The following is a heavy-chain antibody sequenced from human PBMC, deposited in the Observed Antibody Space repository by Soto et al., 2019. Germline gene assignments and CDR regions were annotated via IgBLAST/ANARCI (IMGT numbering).Heavy chain of an antibody. V-gene: IGHV4-59*01. J-gene: IGHJ4*02. D-gene: IGHD1-26*01. Sequence: SSETLSLTCTVSGGSISSYYWSWIRQPPGKGLEWIGYIYYGGSTNYNPSLKSRVTISVDTSKNQFSLKLSSVTAADTAVYYCATSAKYGGSPYPFDYWGQGTLVTVSS. CDR3: ATSAKYGGSPYPFDY. CDR1: GGSISSYY. CDR2: IYYGGST.